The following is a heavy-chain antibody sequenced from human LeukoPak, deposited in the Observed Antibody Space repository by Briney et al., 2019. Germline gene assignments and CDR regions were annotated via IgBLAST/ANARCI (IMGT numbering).Heavy chain of an antibody. D-gene: IGHD3-9*01. CDR1: GNSISTSKSY. CDR2: IYFSGNT. CDR3: ARKKYNIFTYYNIDYYYYMDV. V-gene: IGHV4-39*07. J-gene: IGHJ6*03. Sequence: SDTLSLTCTVSGNSISTSKSYWGWIRQPPLKGLEWIGSIYFSGNTYYNASLKSRVTMSVDTSKNQFSLKLSSVTAADTAVYYCARKKYNIFTYYNIDYYYYMDVWGKGTTVTISS.